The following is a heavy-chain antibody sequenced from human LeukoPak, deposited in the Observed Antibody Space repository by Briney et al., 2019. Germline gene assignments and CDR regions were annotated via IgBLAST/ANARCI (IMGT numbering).Heavy chain of an antibody. D-gene: IGHD3-22*01. CDR1: GCTFSRYS. V-gene: IGHV3-21*01. CDR3: ARDYFDSSDYPQTYYYYYMDV. J-gene: IGHJ6*03. Sequence: KPGGSLRLSCVASGCTFSRYSMNWVRQAPGKGLDWVAFIISTVTVIDSADSVKRRLTISRDTTKNSLFLQMNSLPAEDTAIYYCARDYFDSSDYPQTYYYYYMDVWGEGTTVTVSS. CDR2: IISTVTVI.